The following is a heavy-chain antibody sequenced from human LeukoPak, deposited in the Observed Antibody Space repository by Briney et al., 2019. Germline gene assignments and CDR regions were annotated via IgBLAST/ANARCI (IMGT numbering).Heavy chain of an antibody. CDR3: AREGIDYDFWSGYPIYDY. CDR1: GGSISSSNW. D-gene: IGHD3-3*01. J-gene: IGHJ4*02. Sequence: SGTLSLTCAVSGGSISSSNWWSWVRQPPGKGLEWIGEIYHSGSTNYNPSLKSRVTISVDKSKNQFSLKLSSVTAADTAVYYCAREGIDYDFWSGYPIYDYWGQGTLVTVSS. V-gene: IGHV4-4*02. CDR2: IYHSGST.